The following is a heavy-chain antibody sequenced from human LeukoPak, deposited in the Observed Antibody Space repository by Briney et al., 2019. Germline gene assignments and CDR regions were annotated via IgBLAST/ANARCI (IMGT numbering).Heavy chain of an antibody. J-gene: IGHJ4*02. CDR2: IYYSGST. CDR3: ASHSSSWDNFDY. D-gene: IGHD6-13*01. CDR1: GGSISSSSYY. V-gene: IGHV4-39*07. Sequence: ASETLSLTCTVSGGSISSSSYYWGWIRQPPGKGLEWIGSIYYSGSTYYNPSLKSRVTISVDTSKNQFSLKLSSVTAADTAVYYCASHSSSWDNFDYWGQGTLVTVSS.